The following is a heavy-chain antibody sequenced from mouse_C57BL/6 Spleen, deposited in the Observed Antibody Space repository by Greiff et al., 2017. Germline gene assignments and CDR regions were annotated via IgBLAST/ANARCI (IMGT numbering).Heavy chain of an antibody. CDR3: ARHEGPLYCSSCYFDY. CDR1: GYTFTEYT. D-gene: IGHD1-1*01. V-gene: IGHV1-62-2*01. J-gene: IGHJ2*01. Sequence: VQLVESGAELVKPGASVKLSCKASGYTFTEYTIHWVKQRSGQGLEWIGWFYPGSGSIKYNEKFKDKATLTADKSSSTVYMELSRLTSEVSAVYFGARHEGPLYCSSCYFDYWGTGTTLTVSS. CDR2: FYPGSGSI.